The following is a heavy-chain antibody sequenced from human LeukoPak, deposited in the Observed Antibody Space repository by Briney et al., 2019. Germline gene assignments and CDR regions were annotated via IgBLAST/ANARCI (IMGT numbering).Heavy chain of an antibody. CDR2: ISWNTGII. CDR3: TRGATVTTAYGFDP. CDR1: GFTFDDYA. J-gene: IGHJ5*02. Sequence: GGSLRLSCAASGFTFDDYAMHWVRQGPGKGLEWVSGISWNTGIIGYADSVKGRFTISRDNAKNSLYLQMNSLRGEDTAFYYCTRGATVTTAYGFDPWGQGTLVTVSS. D-gene: IGHD4-17*01. V-gene: IGHV3-9*01.